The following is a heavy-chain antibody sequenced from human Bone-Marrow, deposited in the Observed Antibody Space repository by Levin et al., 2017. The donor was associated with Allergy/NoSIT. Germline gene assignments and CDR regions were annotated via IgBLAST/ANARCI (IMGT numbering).Heavy chain of an antibody. J-gene: IGHJ4*02. CDR3: AKDRLSSSSWPLD. CDR1: GFTFSSYG. D-gene: IGHD6-13*01. V-gene: IGHV3-30*18. CDR2: ISYDGSNK. Sequence: PGGSLRLSCAASGFTFSSYGMHWVRQAPGKGLEWVAVISYDGSNKYYADSVKGRFTISRDNSKNTLYLQMNSLRAEDTAVYYCAKDRLSSSSWPLDWGQGTLVTVSS.